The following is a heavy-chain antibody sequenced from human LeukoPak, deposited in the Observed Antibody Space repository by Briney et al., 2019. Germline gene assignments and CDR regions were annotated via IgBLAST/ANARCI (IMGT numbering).Heavy chain of an antibody. CDR1: GFTFGYYV. CDR3: TTGSATGTGSGY. CDR2: IRSKPYGGTT. V-gene: IGHV3-49*04. Sequence: PGRSLRLSCTASGFTFGYYVMSWVRQAPGKGLEWVGFIRSKPYGGTTEYAASVKGRFIISRDDSKTIAYLQMNSLKSEDTAVYYCTTGSATGTGSGYWGQGTLVTVSS. J-gene: IGHJ4*02. D-gene: IGHD6-13*01.